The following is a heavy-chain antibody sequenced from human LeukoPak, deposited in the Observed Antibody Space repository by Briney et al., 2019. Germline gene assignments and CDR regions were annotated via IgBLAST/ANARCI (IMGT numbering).Heavy chain of an antibody. CDR1: GFTFSNYW. Sequence: GGSLRISCAASGFTFSNYWMHWVRQAPGKGLVWISRINSGGSSTSYADSVKGRFTISRDNAKNSLYLQMNSLRAEDTAVYYCAREPDLDYDGDYYYGMDVWGQGTTVTVSS. J-gene: IGHJ6*02. CDR3: AREPDLDYDGDYYYGMDV. V-gene: IGHV3-74*01. CDR2: INSGGSST. D-gene: IGHD4-17*01.